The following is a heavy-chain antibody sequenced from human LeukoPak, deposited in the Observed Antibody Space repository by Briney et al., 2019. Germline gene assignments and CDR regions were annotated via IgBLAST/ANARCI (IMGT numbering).Heavy chain of an antibody. CDR2: INSDGSST. CDR3: VKDVLSVAVGSTHDY. J-gene: IGHJ4*02. Sequence: PGGSLRLSCAASGFTFSSYWMHWVRQTPGKGLVWASRINSDGSSTSYADSVKGRLTISRDNSNNTLYLQMNSLRAEDTAVYYCVKDVLSVAVGSTHDYWGPGTLVTVSS. V-gene: IGHV3-74*01. CDR1: GFTFSSYW. D-gene: IGHD2-21*01.